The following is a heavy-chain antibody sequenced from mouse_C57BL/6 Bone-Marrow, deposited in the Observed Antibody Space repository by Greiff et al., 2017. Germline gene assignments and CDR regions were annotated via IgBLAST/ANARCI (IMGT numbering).Heavy chain of an antibody. CDR1: GFSFNTYA. Sequence: GGGLVQPKGSLKLSCAASGFSFNTYAMNWVRQAPGKGLEWVARIRSKSNNYATYYADSVKDRFTISRDDSESMLYLQMNNLKTEDTAMYYCVRHERLRRDWYFDVWGTGTTVTVSS. CDR2: IRSKSNNYAT. J-gene: IGHJ1*03. D-gene: IGHD2-4*01. V-gene: IGHV10-1*01. CDR3: VRHERLRRDWYFDV.